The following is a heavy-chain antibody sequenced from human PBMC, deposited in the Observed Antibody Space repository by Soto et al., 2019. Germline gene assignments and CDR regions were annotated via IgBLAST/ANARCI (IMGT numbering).Heavy chain of an antibody. CDR2: ISGSGSAT. D-gene: IGHD3-3*01. J-gene: IGHJ5*02. CDR3: AKDVAYDDSYDFDD. Sequence: EVQLLESGGGVVQPGGSLTVSCLASGFTFSGYAMSWVRQAPGKGLEWVSGISGSGSATETADSVKGRFTISRDNSKNTLFLQMNSLRAEDTAIYYCAKDVAYDDSYDFDDWGQGALVTVSS. V-gene: IGHV3-23*01. CDR1: GFTFSGYA.